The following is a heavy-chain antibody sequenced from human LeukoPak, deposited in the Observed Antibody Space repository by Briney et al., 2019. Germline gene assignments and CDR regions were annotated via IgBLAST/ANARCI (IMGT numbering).Heavy chain of an antibody. D-gene: IGHD5-18*01. CDR1: GFTFSSYS. J-gene: IGHJ6*03. CDR2: ISSSSSYI. CDR3: VRDVLASYGYYYYMDV. Sequence: GGSLRLSCAASGFTFSSYSMNWVRQAPGKGLEWVSSISSSSSYIYYADSVKGRFTISRDNAKNSLYLQMNSLRAEDTAVYYCVRDVLASYGYYYYMDVWGKGTTVTVSS. V-gene: IGHV3-21*01.